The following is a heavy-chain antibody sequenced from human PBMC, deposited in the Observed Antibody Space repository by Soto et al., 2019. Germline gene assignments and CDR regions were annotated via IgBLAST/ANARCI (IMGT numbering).Heavy chain of an antibody. J-gene: IGHJ5*02. Sequence: GGSLRLSCAASVFTFINYWMSWVRQAPGKGLEWVANIKQDGGEKYYVDSVKGRFTISRDNAKNSLYLQMNSLRAEDTAVYYCARTKANKWFDPWGQGTLVTVSS. CDR1: VFTFINYW. CDR2: IKQDGGEK. D-gene: IGHD1-26*01. CDR3: ARTKANKWFDP. V-gene: IGHV3-7*03.